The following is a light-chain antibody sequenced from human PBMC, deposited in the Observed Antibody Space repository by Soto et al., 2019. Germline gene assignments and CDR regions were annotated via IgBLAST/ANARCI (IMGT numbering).Light chain of an antibody. CDR3: QQRNKWPPIT. Sequence: EIEMTQSPGTLSLSPGERATLSCRASQSVSSYLAWYQQKPGQAPRLPIYDASNRATGIPARFSGSGSGTDFTLTISSLEPEDFAVYYCQQRNKWPPITFGQGTRLEI. CDR1: QSVSSY. V-gene: IGKV3-11*01. J-gene: IGKJ5*01. CDR2: DAS.